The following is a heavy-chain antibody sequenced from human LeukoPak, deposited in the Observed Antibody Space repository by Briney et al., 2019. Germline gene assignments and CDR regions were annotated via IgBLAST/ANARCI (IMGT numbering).Heavy chain of an antibody. CDR2: IYYSGIT. J-gene: IGHJ4*02. V-gene: IGHV4-28*01. D-gene: IGHD1-1*01. Sequence: SETLSLTCAVSSYSISSTNWWGWIRQPPGKGLEWIGYIYYSGITYYNPSLKSRVTMSVDTSKNQFSLNLSSVTAVDTAVYYCARSTTGTFDYWGQGNLVTVSS. CDR3: ARSTTGTFDY. CDR1: SYSISSTNW.